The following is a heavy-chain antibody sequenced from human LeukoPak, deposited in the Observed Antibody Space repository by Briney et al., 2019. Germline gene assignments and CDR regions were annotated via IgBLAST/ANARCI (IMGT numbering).Heavy chain of an antibody. CDR2: MYYSGNT. V-gene: IGHV4-39*01. Sequence: SETLSLTCTVSGGSISSSSYYWGWIRQPPGKGLEWIGSMYYSGNTYYNPSLKSRPTISMDTSKNQFSLKLSSVTAADTAVYYCARSPYGDYEKYYFDYWGQGTLVTVSS. CDR3: ARSPYGDYEKYYFDY. J-gene: IGHJ4*02. D-gene: IGHD4-17*01. CDR1: GGSISSSSYY.